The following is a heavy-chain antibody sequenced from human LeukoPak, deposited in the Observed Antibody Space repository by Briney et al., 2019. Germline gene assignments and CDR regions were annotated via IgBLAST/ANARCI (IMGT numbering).Heavy chain of an antibody. CDR1: RFLFASYG. J-gene: IGHJ4*02. V-gene: IGHV3-23*01. CDR2: ISSSGGST. Sequence: GGSLRLSCAASRFLFASYGMHWVRQAPGKGLEWVSGISSSGGSTSYADSVKGRFTISRDNSKNTLYLQMNSLRAEDTAVYYCANPRDSSTWYTFDYWGQGTLVTVSS. D-gene: IGHD6-13*01. CDR3: ANPRDSSTWYTFDY.